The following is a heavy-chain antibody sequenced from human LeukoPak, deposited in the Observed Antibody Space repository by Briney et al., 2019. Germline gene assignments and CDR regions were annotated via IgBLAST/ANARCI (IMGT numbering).Heavy chain of an antibody. Sequence: GGSLRLSCGASGFIFSNYWLSWVRQAPGKGLEWVANIKQDGRRTNYVDSVKGRFTISRDNAKNSLYLQMNSLRDEDTAIYYCAREAPPPDTSDYDFWGQGTLVTVSS. CDR2: IKQDGRRT. J-gene: IGHJ4*02. D-gene: IGHD3-22*01. CDR3: AREAPPPDTSDYDF. V-gene: IGHV3-7*01. CDR1: GFIFSNYW.